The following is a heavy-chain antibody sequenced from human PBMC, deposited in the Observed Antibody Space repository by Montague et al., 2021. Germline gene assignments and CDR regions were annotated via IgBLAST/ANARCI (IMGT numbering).Heavy chain of an antibody. Sequence: SLRLSCAASGFTFNSYWMYWVRQAPGKGLVWVSHIHHDGRITTYADSVKGRFTISRDNAKDTLYLQMNSLRAEDTAVYYCAKIGFSKYGSVDCWGQGTLVTASS. J-gene: IGHJ4*02. CDR2: IHHDGRIT. V-gene: IGHV3-74*01. CDR3: AKIGFSKYGSVDC. CDR1: GFTFNSYW. D-gene: IGHD2-8*01.